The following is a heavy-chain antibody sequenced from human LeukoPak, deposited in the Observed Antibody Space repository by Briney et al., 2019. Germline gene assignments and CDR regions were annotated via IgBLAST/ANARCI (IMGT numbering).Heavy chain of an antibody. J-gene: IGHJ4*02. D-gene: IGHD6-13*01. V-gene: IGHV1-8*02. CDR2: MNPNSGNT. CDR3: ARVLSGAAAGTLSDY. CDR1: GYTFTSYG. Sequence: ASVKVSCKASGYTFTSYGISWVRQATGQGLEWMGWMNPNSGNTGYAQKFQGRVTMTRNTSISTAYMELSSLRSEDTAVYYCARVLSGAAAGTLSDYWGQGTLVTVSS.